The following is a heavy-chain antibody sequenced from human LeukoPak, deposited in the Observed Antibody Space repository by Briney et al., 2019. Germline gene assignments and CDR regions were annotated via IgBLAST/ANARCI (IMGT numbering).Heavy chain of an antibody. V-gene: IGHV4-4*07. J-gene: IGHJ2*01. CDR2: IYTSGST. CDR3: ARDSLAYCGGDCLSPYWYFDL. D-gene: IGHD2-21*02. Sequence: PSETLSLTCTVSGGSISSYYWSWIRQPAGKGLEWIGRIYTSGSTNYNPSLKSRVTMSVDTSKNQFSLKLSSVTAADTAAYYCARDSLAYCGGDCLSPYWYFDLWGRGTLVTVSS. CDR1: GGSISSYY.